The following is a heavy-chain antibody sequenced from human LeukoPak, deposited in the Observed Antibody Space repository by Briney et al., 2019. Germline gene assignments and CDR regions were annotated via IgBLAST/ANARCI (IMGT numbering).Heavy chain of an antibody. CDR2: IKSKTDGGTT. CDR1: GFTFSNAW. D-gene: IGHD2-15*01. J-gene: IGHJ6*03. CDR3: TTTGAGGSPETYYYYYMDV. Sequence: GGSLRLSCAPSGFTFSNAWMSWVRQAQGKGLEWVGRIKSKTDGGTTDYAAPVKGRFTISRDDSKNTLYLQMNSLKTEDTAVYYCTTTGAGGSPETYYYYYMDVWGKGTTVTVSS. V-gene: IGHV3-15*01.